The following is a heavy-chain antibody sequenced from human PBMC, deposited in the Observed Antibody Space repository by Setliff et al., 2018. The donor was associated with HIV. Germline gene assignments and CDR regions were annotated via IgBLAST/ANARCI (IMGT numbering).Heavy chain of an antibody. CDR1: GGSISSSSYY. CDR2: ISYIGST. D-gene: IGHD2-21*02. V-gene: IGHV4-39*01. CDR3: ARHVKEVMTALWYYSYDMDV. J-gene: IGHJ6*03. Sequence: PSETLSLTCTVSGGSISSSSYYWGWIRQPPGKGLEWIGSISYIGSTYYNPSLKSQVTISVDTSVRQFSLKLSSVTAADTAVYYCARHVKEVMTALWYYSYDMDVWGKGTTVTVSS.